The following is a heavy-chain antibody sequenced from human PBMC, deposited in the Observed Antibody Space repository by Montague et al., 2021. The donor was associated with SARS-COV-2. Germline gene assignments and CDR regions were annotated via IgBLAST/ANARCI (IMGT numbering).Heavy chain of an antibody. CDR1: GGSVTTNY. V-gene: IGHV4-59*02. D-gene: IGHD6-13*01. J-gene: IGHJ5*02. Sequence: SETLSLTCTVSGGSVTTNYWRWIRQPPGKGLEWIGYIYVTGNTNYNPSLSSRATLSIDTSRNQFTLTLNSVTAADTAVYYCARVLPQQLDNWFDPWGLGTLVTVSS. CDR3: ARVLPQQLDNWFDP. CDR2: IYVTGNT.